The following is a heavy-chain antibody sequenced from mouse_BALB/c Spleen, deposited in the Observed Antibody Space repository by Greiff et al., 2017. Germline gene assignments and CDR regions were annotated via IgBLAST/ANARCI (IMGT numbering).Heavy chain of an antibody. J-gene: IGHJ3*01. CDR3: ATDDGYSPFAY. V-gene: IGHV1-74*01. D-gene: IGHD2-3*01. Sequence: VQLQQPGAELVRPGASVKLSCKASGYTFTSYWMNWVKQRPEQGLEWIGRIDPYDSETHYNQKFKDKAILTVDKSSSTAYLQLSSLTSEDTAVYYCATDDGYSPFAYWGQGTLVTVSA. CDR2: IDPYDSET. CDR1: GYTFTSYW.